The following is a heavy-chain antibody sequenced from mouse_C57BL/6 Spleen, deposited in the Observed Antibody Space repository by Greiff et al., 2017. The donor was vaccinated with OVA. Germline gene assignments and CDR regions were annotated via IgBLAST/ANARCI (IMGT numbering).Heavy chain of an antibody. V-gene: IGHV1-20*01. CDR1: GYSFTGYF. CDR2: INPYNGDT. CDR3: ARDYDYVHAMDY. J-gene: IGHJ4*01. D-gene: IGHD2-4*01. Sequence: VQLKQSGPELVKPGDSVKISCKASGYSFTGYFMNWVMQSHGKSLEWIGRINPYNGDTFYNQKFKGKATLTVDKSSSTAHMELRSLTSEDSAVYYCARDYDYVHAMDYWGQGTSVTVSS.